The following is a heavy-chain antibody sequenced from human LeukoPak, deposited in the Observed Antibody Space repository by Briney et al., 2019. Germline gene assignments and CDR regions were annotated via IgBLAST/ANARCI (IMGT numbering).Heavy chain of an antibody. J-gene: IGHJ4*02. CDR2: VYDSGST. D-gene: IGHD5-18*01. Sequence: SETLSLTCTVSGGSISNYYWSWIRQPPGKGLEWIGFVYDSGSTNYNPSLKSRVTISVDTSKNQFSLKLSSVTAADTAVYYCARDKQPGDNWGQGTLVTVSS. V-gene: IGHV4-59*01. CDR1: GGSISNYY. CDR3: ARDKQPGDN.